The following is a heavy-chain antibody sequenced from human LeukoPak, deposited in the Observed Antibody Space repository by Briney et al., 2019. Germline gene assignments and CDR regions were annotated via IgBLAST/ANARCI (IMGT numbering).Heavy chain of an antibody. CDR1: GFTFSVYG. D-gene: IGHD3-10*01. J-gene: IGHJ6*02. CDR3: AKAGPNLRGSGTDDQYGMDV. CDR2: TSYEGSVK. V-gene: IGHV3-30*18. Sequence: PGGSLRLSCVASGFTFSVYGMHWVRQAPGKGLEWVTVTSYEGSVKYYTDSVKGRFTISRDNSKNTLYLQMNSLRAEDTAIYYCAKAGPNLRGSGTDDQYGMDVWGQGTTVTVSS.